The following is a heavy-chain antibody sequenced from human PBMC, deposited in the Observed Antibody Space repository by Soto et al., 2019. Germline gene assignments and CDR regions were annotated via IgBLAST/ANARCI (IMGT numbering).Heavy chain of an antibody. J-gene: IGHJ4*02. CDR3: ARGRLISLYYFDY. D-gene: IGHD2-15*01. CDR1: GFTFSNYD. Sequence: GGSLRPSCTASGFTFSNYDMHWVRHVTGKGLEWVSTIGTAGDTYYPGSVKGRFTISRENAKNSLYLQMNSLRAEDTAVYYCARGRLISLYYFDYWGQGTLVTVSS. CDR2: IGTAGDT. V-gene: IGHV3-13*01.